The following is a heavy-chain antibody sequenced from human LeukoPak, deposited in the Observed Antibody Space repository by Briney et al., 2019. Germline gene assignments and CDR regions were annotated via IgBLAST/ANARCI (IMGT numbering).Heavy chain of an antibody. V-gene: IGHV1-18*01. CDR1: GYTFTSYG. CDR2: ISAYNGNT. CDR3: ARLPVTLEDRDFWSGSSWFDP. D-gene: IGHD3-3*01. J-gene: IGHJ5*02. Sequence: ASVKVSCKASGYTFTSYGISWVRQAPGQGLEWMGWISAYNGNTNYAQKLQGRVTMTTDTSTSTAYMDLRSLRSDDTAVYYCARLPVTLEDRDFWSGSSWFDPWGQGTLVTVSS.